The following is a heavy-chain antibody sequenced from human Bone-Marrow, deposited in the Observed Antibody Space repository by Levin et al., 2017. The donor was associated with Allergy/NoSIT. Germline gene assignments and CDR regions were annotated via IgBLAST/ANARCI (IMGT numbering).Heavy chain of an antibody. J-gene: IGHJ6*02. CDR3: TSSYDFWSGYYYYYYYGMDV. D-gene: IGHD3-3*01. CDR1: GFTFGDYA. CDR2: IRSKAYGGTT. Sequence: GGSLRLSCTASGFTFGDYAMSWVRQAPGKGLEWVGFIRSKAYGGTTEYAASVKGRFTISRDDSKSIAYLQMNSLKTEDTAVYYCTSSYDFWSGYYYYYYYGMDVWGQGTTVTVSS. V-gene: IGHV3-49*04.